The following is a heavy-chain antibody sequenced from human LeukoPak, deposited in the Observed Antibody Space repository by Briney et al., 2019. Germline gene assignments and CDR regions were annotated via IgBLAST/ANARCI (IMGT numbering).Heavy chain of an antibody. CDR2: IIPIFGTA. D-gene: IGHD3-3*01. CDR1: GCTFSSYA. CDR3: ARAGLLDDFWSGSNDY. V-gene: IGHV1-69*05. Sequence: SSVKVSCKASGCTFSSYAISWVRQAPGQGLEWMGGIIPIFGTANYAQKFQGRVTITTDESTSTAYMELSSLRSEDTAVYYCARAGLLDDFWSGSNDYWGQGTLVTVSS. J-gene: IGHJ4*02.